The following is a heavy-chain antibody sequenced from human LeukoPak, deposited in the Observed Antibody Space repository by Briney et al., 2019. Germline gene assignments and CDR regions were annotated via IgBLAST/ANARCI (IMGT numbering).Heavy chain of an antibody. CDR2: IHSDGSST. J-gene: IGHJ4*02. Sequence: GGSLRLSCAASGFTFSSTWMHWFRQAPGKGLVWVSRIHSDGSSTIYADSVKGRFTISRDNAKNTLYLQMTSLRAEDTAVYYCVRDRYYVPDYWGQGTLVTVSS. V-gene: IGHV3-74*01. CDR3: VRDRYYVPDY. D-gene: IGHD3-10*02. CDR1: GFTFSSTW.